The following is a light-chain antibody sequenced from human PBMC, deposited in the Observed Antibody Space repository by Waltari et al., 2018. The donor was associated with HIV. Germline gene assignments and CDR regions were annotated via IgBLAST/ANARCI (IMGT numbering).Light chain of an antibody. CDR1: SSDVGGFNY. Sequence: QSALTQPASVSGSPGQSLTISCTGPSSDVGGFNYVSWYQHHPGKAPKLMIYDVTSRPSGVSNRFSGSKSGNTASLTISGLQAEDEADYYCSSYTSSSTLVVFGGGTKLTVL. CDR3: SSYTSSSTLVV. CDR2: DVT. J-gene: IGLJ2*01. V-gene: IGLV2-14*03.